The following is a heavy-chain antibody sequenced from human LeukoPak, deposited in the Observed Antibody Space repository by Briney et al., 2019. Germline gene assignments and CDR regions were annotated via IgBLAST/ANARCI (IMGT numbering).Heavy chain of an antibody. D-gene: IGHD3-22*01. CDR3: AAGWVKATYYYDSSGYYYPAGPHYFDY. V-gene: IGHV4-59*08. CDR1: GGSISSYY. CDR2: IYYSGST. J-gene: IGHJ4*02. Sequence: PSETLSLTCTVSGGSISSYYWSWIRQPPGKGLEWIGYIYYSGSTNYNPSLKSRVTISVDTSKNQFSLKLSSVTAADTAVYYCAAGWVKATYYYDSSGYYYPAGPHYFDYWGQGTLVTVSS.